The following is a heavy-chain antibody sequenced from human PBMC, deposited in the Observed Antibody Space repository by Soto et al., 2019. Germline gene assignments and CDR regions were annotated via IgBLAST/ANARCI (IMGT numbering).Heavy chain of an antibody. CDR1: GYTFTGYY. CDR3: AREVYLTGLGY. CDR2: INPNSGGT. J-gene: IGHJ4*02. D-gene: IGHD3-9*01. Sequence: GASVKVSFKASGYTFTGYYMHWLRQAPGQGLEWMGWINPNSGGTNYAQKFQGRVTMTRDTSISTAYMELSRLRSDDTAVYYCAREVYLTGLGYWGQGTLVTVSS. V-gene: IGHV1-2*02.